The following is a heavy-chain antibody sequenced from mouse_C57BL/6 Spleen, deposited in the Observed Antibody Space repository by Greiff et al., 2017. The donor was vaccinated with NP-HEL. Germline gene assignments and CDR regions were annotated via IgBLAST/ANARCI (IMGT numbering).Heavy chain of an antibody. V-gene: IGHV1-64*01. CDR1: GYTFTSYW. J-gene: IGHJ4*01. D-gene: IGHD2-4*01. Sequence: QVQLKQPGAELVKPGASVKLSCKASGYTFTSYWMHWVKQRPGQGLEWIGMIHPNSGSTNYNEKFKSKATLTVDKSSSTAYMQLSSLTSEDSAVYYCARKGDYDDGDYWGQGTSVTVSS. CDR3: ARKGDYDDGDY. CDR2: IHPNSGST.